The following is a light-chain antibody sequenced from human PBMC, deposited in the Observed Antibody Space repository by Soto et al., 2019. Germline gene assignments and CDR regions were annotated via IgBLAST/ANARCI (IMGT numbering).Light chain of an antibody. CDR1: QSISSW. V-gene: IGKV1-5*03. CDR2: KAS. CDR3: QQYNDNWT. Sequence: DIQMTQSPSTLSASVGHRVTITCRASQSISSWLAWYQQKPGTAPKRLIYKASTLQSGVPSRFRGSGSGTEFTLTISSLQPDDSATYYCQQYNDNWTFGQGTKVEIK. J-gene: IGKJ1*01.